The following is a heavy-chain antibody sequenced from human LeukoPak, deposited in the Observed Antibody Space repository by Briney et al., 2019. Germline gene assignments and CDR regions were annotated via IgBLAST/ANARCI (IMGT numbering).Heavy chain of an antibody. V-gene: IGHV3-53*01. CDR2: IYSDGST. Sequence: GGSLSLSCAASGFTVSSNYMSWVRQAPGKGLEWVSVIYSDGSTDYAESVKGRFTISRDNSKNTLYLQMNSLRAEDTAVYYCARDWGYCSSTSCHVFDYWGQGTLVTVSS. D-gene: IGHD2-2*01. CDR1: GFTVSSNY. J-gene: IGHJ4*02. CDR3: ARDWGYCSSTSCHVFDY.